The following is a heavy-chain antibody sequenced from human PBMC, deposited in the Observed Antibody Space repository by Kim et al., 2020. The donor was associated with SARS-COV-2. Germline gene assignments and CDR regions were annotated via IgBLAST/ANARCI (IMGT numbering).Heavy chain of an antibody. CDR2: ST. J-gene: IGHJ4*02. D-gene: IGHD5-12*01. V-gene: IGHV3-23*01. Sequence: STNYADSGKGRFTISRDNSKNTLYLQMNSLRAEDTAVYYCAKDLAYYFDYWGQGTLVTVSS. CDR3: AKDLAYYFDY.